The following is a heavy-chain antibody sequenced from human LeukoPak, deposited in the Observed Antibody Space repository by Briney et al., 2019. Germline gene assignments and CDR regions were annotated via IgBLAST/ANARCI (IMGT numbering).Heavy chain of an antibody. Sequence: PSETLSLTCTVSGGSISSYYWNWIRQPPGKGLEWIGYIYYSGTTNYNPSLKSRVSMSVDTSKNQFSLKLSSVTAADTAVYYCARYYTVVTTYRAFDIWGQGTMDTVSS. D-gene: IGHD4-23*01. CDR3: ARYYTVVTTYRAFDI. CDR1: GGSISSYY. V-gene: IGHV4-59*12. CDR2: IYYSGTT. J-gene: IGHJ3*02.